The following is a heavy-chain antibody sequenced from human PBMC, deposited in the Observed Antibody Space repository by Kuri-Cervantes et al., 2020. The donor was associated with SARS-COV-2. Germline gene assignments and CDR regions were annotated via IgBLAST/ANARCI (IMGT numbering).Heavy chain of an antibody. CDR3: ASPYVWGSFDI. CDR1: GFTFSYYG. V-gene: IGHV3-30*02. J-gene: IGHJ3*02. Sequence: GGSLRLSCAASGFTFSYYGMHWVRQAPGKGLEWVAFIRFDGSNSFYANSVKGRFTVSRDNSKNALYLQMNSLRPEDTAMYYCASPYVWGSFDIWGQGTMVTVSS. D-gene: IGHD3-16*01. CDR2: IRFDGSNS.